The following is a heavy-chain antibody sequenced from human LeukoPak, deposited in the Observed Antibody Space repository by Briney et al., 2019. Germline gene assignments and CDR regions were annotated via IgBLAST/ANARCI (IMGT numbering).Heavy chain of an antibody. V-gene: IGHV5-51*01. CDR3: ARHVSVWGSYRDY. D-gene: IGHD3-16*02. Sequence: GESLKISCKGSGYSFTSYWIGWVRQMPGKGLEWMGIIYPGDSDTRYSPSFQGQVTISADKSISTAYLQWSSLKAPDTAMYYCARHVSVWGSYRDYWGQGTLVTVSS. CDR1: GYSFTSYW. J-gene: IGHJ4*02. CDR2: IYPGDSDT.